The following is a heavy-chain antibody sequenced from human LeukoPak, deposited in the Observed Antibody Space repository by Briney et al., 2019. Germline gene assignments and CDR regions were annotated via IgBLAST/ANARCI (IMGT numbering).Heavy chain of an antibody. V-gene: IGHV4-34*01. CDR3: ARLGSRVL. CDR2: INHSGYT. J-gene: IGHJ4*02. D-gene: IGHD1-26*01. CDR1: GGSFSGYY. Sequence: SETLSLTCALYGGSFSGYYWSWIRQSPGKGLEWIAQINHSGYTNYKPSLKSRVTMSVDTSKNQFSLKLISMTAADTAVSYCARLGSRVLWGQGTLVTVSS.